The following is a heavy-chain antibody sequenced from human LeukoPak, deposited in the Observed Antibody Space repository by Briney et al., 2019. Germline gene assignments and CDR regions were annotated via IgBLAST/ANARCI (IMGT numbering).Heavy chain of an antibody. Sequence: SETLSLTCTVSGASISSYYWSWIRQPPGKGLEWIGYIYGGGRTNYNPSLKSRVTISVDTSKNQFSLKLNSVTAADTAVYYCARLIGGATRPLDYYYYIDVWSKGTTVTVSS. CDR3: ARLIGGATRPLDYYYYIDV. CDR1: GASISSYY. CDR2: IYGGGRT. J-gene: IGHJ6*03. D-gene: IGHD1-26*01. V-gene: IGHV4-4*09.